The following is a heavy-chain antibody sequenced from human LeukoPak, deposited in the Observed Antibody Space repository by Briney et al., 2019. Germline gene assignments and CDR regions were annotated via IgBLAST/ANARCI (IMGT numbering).Heavy chain of an antibody. CDR3: ARAVFYDSSGPTPFDY. CDR1: GFTFSSYE. V-gene: IGHV3-48*03. CDR2: ISSSGSTI. D-gene: IGHD3-22*01. J-gene: IGHJ4*02. Sequence: PGGSLRLSCAASGFTFSSYEMNWVRQAPGKRLEWVSYISSSGSTIYYADSVKGRFTISRDNAKNPLYLQMNSLRAEDTAVYYCARAVFYDSSGPTPFDYWGQGTLVTVSS.